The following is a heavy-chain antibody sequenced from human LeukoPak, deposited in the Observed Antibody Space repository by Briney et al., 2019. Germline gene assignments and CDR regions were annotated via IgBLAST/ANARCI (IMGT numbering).Heavy chain of an antibody. D-gene: IGHD1-26*01. CDR1: GFTASSNY. CDR3: AKSYSYFDY. CDR2: ISGSGGST. Sequence: GGSLRLSCAASGFTASSNYMSWVRQAPGKGLEWVSAISGSGGSTYYADSVKGRFTISRDNSKNTLYLQMNSLRAEDTAVYYCAKSYSYFDYWGQGTLVTVSS. J-gene: IGHJ4*02. V-gene: IGHV3-23*01.